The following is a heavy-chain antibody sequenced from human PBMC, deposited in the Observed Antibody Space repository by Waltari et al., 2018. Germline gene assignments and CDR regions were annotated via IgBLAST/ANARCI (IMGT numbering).Heavy chain of an antibody. J-gene: IGHJ4*02. Sequence: QVQLQESGPGLVKPSETLSLTCAVSGYSISSGYYWGWIRQPPGKGLEWIGSIYHSGSTYYNPSLTSRVTISVDPSKNQFSLKLSSVTAADTAVYYCARQLTTVTPFDYWGQGTLVTVSS. CDR3: ARQLTTVTPFDY. V-gene: IGHV4-38-2*01. CDR2: IYHSGST. D-gene: IGHD4-4*01. CDR1: GYSISSGYY.